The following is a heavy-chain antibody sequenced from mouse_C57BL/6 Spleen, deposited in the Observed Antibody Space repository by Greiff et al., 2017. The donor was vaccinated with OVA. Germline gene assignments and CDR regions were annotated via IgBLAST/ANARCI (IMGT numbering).Heavy chain of an antibody. CDR2: INPGSGGT. V-gene: IGHV1-54*01. J-gene: IGHJ1*03. CDR1: GYAFTNYL. D-gene: IGHD1-1*01. CDR3: ARDYGSHWYFDV. Sequence: VQLQQSGAELVRPGTSVKVSCKASGYAFTNYLLEWVKQRPGQGLEWIGVINPGSGGTNYNEKFKGKATLTADKSSSTAYMQLSSLTSEDSAVYFCARDYGSHWYFDVWGTGTTVTVSS.